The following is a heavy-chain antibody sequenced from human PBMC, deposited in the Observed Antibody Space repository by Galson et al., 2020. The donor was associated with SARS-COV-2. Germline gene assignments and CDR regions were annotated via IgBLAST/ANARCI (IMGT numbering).Heavy chain of an antibody. Sequence: SETLSLTCTVSGGSIRSSNYYWGWIRQPPGKGLEWIGSVFNSGTTHYSPSLQSRVTISVDTSKNQFSLNLNSVTAADTAMYYCARDATSSGLYNWFDPWGQGTLVTVSS. CDR2: VFNSGTT. J-gene: IGHJ5*02. CDR1: GGSIRSSNYY. D-gene: IGHD6-19*01. V-gene: IGHV4-39*07. CDR3: ARDATSSGLYNWFDP.